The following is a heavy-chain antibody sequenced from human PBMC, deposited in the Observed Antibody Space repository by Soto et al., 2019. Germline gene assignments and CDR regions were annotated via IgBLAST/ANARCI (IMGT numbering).Heavy chain of an antibody. V-gene: IGHV1-69*13. CDR2: IIPIFGTA. D-gene: IGHD3-3*01. CDR1: GDTFSSYA. Sequence: SVKVSCKASGDTFSSYAISWVRQAPGQGLEWMGGIIPIFGTANYAQKFQGRVTITADESTSTAYMELSSLRSEDTAVYYCARALYYDFWSGHPRAYGMDVWGQGTTVTVSS. J-gene: IGHJ6*02. CDR3: ARALYYDFWSGHPRAYGMDV.